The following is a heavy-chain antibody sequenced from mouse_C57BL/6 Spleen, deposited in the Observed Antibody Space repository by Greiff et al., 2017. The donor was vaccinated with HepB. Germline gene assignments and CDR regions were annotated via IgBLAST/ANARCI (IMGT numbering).Heavy chain of an antibody. Sequence: EVQLQESGGGLVQPKGSLKLSCAASGFSFNTYAMNWVRQAPGKGLEWVARIRSKSNNYATYYADSVKDRFTISRDDSESMLYLQMNNLKTEDTAMYYCVRHGGYYEGYAMDYWGQGTSVTVSS. CDR2: IRSKSNNYAT. CDR1: GFSFNTYA. V-gene: IGHV10-1*01. CDR3: VRHGGYYEGYAMDY. D-gene: IGHD2-3*01. J-gene: IGHJ4*01.